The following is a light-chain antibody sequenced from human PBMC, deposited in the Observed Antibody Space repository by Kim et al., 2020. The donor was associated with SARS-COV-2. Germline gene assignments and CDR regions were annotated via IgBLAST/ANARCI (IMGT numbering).Light chain of an antibody. CDR2: DVD. V-gene: IGLV2-14*03. J-gene: IGLJ1*01. CDR1: STDVGIYPY. CDR3: ASYTTSFTYV. Sequence: SIPIPCTGTSTDVGIYPYVSWFQQHPDKAPKVLIYDVDSRPSGVSNRFSGSKSGNTASLTISGLLPDDEAEYYCASYTTSFTYVFGTGTKVTVL.